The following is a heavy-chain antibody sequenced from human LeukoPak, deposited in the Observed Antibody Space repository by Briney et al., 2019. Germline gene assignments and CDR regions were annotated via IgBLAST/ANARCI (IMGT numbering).Heavy chain of an antibody. V-gene: IGHV4-34*01. CDR3: ARGKYYCSGDSCSPPFDY. CDR2: VDHTGGT. Sequence: SETLSLTCAVFGGSFSDFYRSWIRQTPGKGLEWIGAVDHTGGTKYNSSLKSRVTISVDTSKNQFSLKLSSVTAADTAVYYCARGKYYCSGDSCSPPFDYWGRGALVTVSS. D-gene: IGHD2-15*01. J-gene: IGHJ4*02. CDR1: GGSFSDFY.